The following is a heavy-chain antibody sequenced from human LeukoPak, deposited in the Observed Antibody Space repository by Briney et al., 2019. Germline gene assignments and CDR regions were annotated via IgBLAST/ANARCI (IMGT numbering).Heavy chain of an antibody. Sequence: GGSLRLSCAASGFKFRDFSMNWVRQAPGKGLEWISYITSTSGSTYYADSVKGRFTISRDNAQNSLSLQMDSLRDEDTAVYYCARVIGSYGDSAYWGQGTLVTVSS. CDR3: ARVIGSYGDSAY. D-gene: IGHD4-17*01. CDR2: ITSTSGST. CDR1: GFKFRDFS. J-gene: IGHJ4*02. V-gene: IGHV3-48*02.